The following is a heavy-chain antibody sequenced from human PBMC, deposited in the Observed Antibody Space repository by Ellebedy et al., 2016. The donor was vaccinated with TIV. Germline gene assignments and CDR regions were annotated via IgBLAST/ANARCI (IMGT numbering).Heavy chain of an antibody. Sequence: AASVKVSCKASGHTFTSYGISWVRQAPGQGLEWMGWISGYNGNTNYVQKFQDRVTMTTDTSTSTAYMELRSLRSDDTAVYCCARDGRVPGNWFDPWGQGTLVTVSS. CDR1: GHTFTSYG. V-gene: IGHV1-18*01. CDR3: ARDGRVPGNWFDP. CDR2: ISGYNGNT. D-gene: IGHD6-19*01. J-gene: IGHJ5*02.